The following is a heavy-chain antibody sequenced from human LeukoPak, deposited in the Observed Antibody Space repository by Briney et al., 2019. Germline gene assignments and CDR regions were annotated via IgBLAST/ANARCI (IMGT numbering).Heavy chain of an antibody. CDR3: ARGDSSGSNWFDP. V-gene: IGHV4-30-4*01. Sequence: SETLSLTCTVSGGSISSGDYYWSWIRQPPGKGLEWIGYIYYSGSTYYNPSLKSRVTISVDTSKNQFSLKLSSVTAADTAVYYCARGDSSGSNWFDPWGQGTLVTVSS. CDR1: GGSISSGDYY. CDR2: IYYSGST. D-gene: IGHD3-22*01. J-gene: IGHJ5*02.